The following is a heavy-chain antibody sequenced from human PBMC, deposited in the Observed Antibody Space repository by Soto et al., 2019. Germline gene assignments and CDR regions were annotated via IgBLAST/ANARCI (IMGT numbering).Heavy chain of an antibody. CDR3: ARRWGAAFDY. CDR2: IYYSGST. CDR1: GGSISSYY. J-gene: IGHJ4*02. V-gene: IGHV4-59*08. D-gene: IGHD1-26*01. Sequence: QVQLQESGPGLVKPSETLSLTCTVSGGSISSYYWSWIRQPPGKGLEWIGYIYYSGSTNYNPSLTRRVTISVDTSNNQFSLKLSSVTAADTAVYYCARRWGAAFDYWGQGTLVTVSS.